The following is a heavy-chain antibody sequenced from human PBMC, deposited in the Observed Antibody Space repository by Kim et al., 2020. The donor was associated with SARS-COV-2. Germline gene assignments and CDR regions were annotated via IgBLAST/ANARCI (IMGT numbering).Heavy chain of an antibody. D-gene: IGHD2-15*01. CDR3: ARDPEDGGKAVGDYYYGMDV. CDR2: IYHSGST. J-gene: IGHJ6*02. Sequence: SETLSLTCTVSGYSISSGYYWGWIRQPPGKGLEWIGSIYHSGSTYYNPSLKSRVTISVDTSKNQFSLKLSSVTAADTAVYYCARDPEDGGKAVGDYYYGMDVWGQGTTVTVSS. V-gene: IGHV4-38-2*02. CDR1: GYSISSGYY.